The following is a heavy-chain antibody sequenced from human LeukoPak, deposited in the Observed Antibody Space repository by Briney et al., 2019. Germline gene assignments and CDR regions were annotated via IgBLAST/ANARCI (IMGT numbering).Heavy chain of an antibody. CDR2: IGGSSDNT. Sequence: PGGSLRLSCAASGFTFGSFWMNWVRQAPGKGLEWVSSIGGSSDNTYYADSVKGRFTISRDNSKNTLYLQMNSLRAEDTAVYYCAKHQRGGYDSPSHFWGQGTLVTVSS. CDR3: AKHQRGGYDSPSHF. CDR1: GFTFGSFW. J-gene: IGHJ4*02. V-gene: IGHV3-23*01. D-gene: IGHD5-12*01.